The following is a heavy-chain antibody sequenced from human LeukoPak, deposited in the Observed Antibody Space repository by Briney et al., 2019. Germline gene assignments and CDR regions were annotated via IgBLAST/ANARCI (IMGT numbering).Heavy chain of an antibody. CDR1: GDSISSYY. D-gene: IGHD1-26*01. CDR3: AREGGSYRSFDY. V-gene: IGHV4-4*07. J-gene: IGHJ4*02. Sequence: PSETLSLTCTVSGDSISSYYWSWNRQPAGKGLEWIGRMYSSGTTHYSPSLKSRITMSVDTSKNQFSLRLSSVTAADTAVYYCAREGGSYRSFDYWGQGTLVTVSS. CDR2: MYSSGTT.